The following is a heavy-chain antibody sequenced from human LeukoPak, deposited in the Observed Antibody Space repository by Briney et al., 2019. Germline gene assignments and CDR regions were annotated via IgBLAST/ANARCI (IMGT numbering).Heavy chain of an antibody. CDR1: GFSLSTSGMC. CDR2: IDWDDDK. D-gene: IGHD3-22*01. CDR3: ARYYYDSSGYPYFDY. Sequence: ESGPALVKPTQTLTLTCTFSGFSLSTSGMCVSWIRQPPGKALEWLARIDWDDDKYYSTSLKTRLTISKDTSKNQVVLTMTNMDPVDTATYYCARYYYDSSGYPYFDYWGQGTLVTVSS. J-gene: IGHJ4*02. V-gene: IGHV2-70*11.